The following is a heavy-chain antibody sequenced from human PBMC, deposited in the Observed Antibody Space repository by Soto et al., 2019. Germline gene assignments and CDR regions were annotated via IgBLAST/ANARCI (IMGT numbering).Heavy chain of an antibody. D-gene: IGHD2-2*01. CDR3: ARDSIVVVPAAPYYYYGMDV. J-gene: IGHJ6*02. CDR1: GFTFSSYA. Sequence: QVQLVESGGGAVQPGRSLRLSCAASGFTFSSYAMHWVRQAPGKGLEWVAVISYDGSNKYYADSVKGRFTISRDNSKNTLYLQMNSLRAEDTAVYYCARDSIVVVPAAPYYYYGMDVWGQGTTVTVSS. V-gene: IGHV3-30-3*01. CDR2: ISYDGSNK.